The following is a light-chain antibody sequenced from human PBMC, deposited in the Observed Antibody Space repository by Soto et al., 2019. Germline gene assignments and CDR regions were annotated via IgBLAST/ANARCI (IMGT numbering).Light chain of an antibody. CDR3: QQYNNWPQT. J-gene: IGKJ1*01. Sequence: EIVMTQSPATLSVSPGERATLSCRASQSISSNLVWYQQKPGQAPRLLIYGASTRATGISARFSGSGSGTEFTLTISSRQSEDFAVYYCQQYNNWPQTFGQGTKVEIK. CDR2: GAS. CDR1: QSISSN. V-gene: IGKV3-15*01.